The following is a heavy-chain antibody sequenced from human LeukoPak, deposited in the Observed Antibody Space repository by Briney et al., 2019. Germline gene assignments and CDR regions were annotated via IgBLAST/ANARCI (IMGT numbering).Heavy chain of an antibody. V-gene: IGHV3-7*01. CDR3: ATSDDAAGTS. CDR2: INQNGGVK. D-gene: IGHD6-25*01. CDR1: GFRLSSFW. J-gene: IGHJ5*02. Sequence: GESLRLSCAASGFRLSSFWMSWVRQAPGKGLDWVANINQNGGVKHYVDSVKGRFTISRDNAKNSLYLQMTSLRADDTAVYYCATSDDAAGTSWGQGTLVTVSS.